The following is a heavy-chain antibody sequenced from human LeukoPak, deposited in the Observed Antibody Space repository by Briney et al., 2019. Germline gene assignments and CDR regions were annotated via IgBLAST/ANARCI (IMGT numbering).Heavy chain of an antibody. CDR1: GGPFSGYY. Sequence: SETLSLTCAVYGGPFSGYYWSWIRQPPGKGLEWIGSIYHSGSTYYNPSLKSRVTISVDTSKNQFSLKLSSVTAADPAVYYCAGGGDYGSGSYYRGGDYWGQGTLVTVSS. J-gene: IGHJ4*02. V-gene: IGHV4-34*01. D-gene: IGHD3-10*01. CDR2: IYHSGST. CDR3: AGGGDYGSGSYYRGGDY.